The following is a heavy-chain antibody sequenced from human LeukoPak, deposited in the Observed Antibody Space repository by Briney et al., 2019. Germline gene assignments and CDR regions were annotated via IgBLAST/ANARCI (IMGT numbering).Heavy chain of an antibody. Sequence: ASVKVSCKASGYTFTSYDINWVRQATGQGLEWMGWMNPNSGNTGYAQKFQGRVTMTRDTSTSTVYMELSSLRSEDTAVYYCARDPDPYGMDVWGQGTTVTVSS. J-gene: IGHJ6*02. D-gene: IGHD1-14*01. V-gene: IGHV1-8*01. CDR1: GYTFTSYD. CDR3: ARDPDPYGMDV. CDR2: MNPNSGNT.